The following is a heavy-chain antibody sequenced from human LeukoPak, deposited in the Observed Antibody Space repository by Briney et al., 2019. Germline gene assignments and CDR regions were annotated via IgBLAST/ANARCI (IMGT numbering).Heavy chain of an antibody. CDR3: ARKPPSDAFDI. CDR1: GGSISSSGYY. CDR2: IYYSGST. Sequence: SETLSLTCTVSGGSISSSGYYWGWIRQPPGKGLEWIGSIYYSGSTNYNPSLKSRVTISVDTSKSQFSLKLSSMTAADTAVYYCARKPPSDAFDIWGQGTMVTVSS. J-gene: IGHJ3*02. V-gene: IGHV4-39*07.